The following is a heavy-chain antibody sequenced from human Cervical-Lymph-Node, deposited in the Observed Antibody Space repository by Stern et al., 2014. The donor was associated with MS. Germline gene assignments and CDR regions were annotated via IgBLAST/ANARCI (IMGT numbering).Heavy chain of an antibody. CDR3: ARGEDYGGNFFDY. Sequence: VQLAQSGAEVKKPWASVKVSCKASGYTFTTYYINWARQAPGEGLEWVGIINPSSGTTTYAQKIQGRVTMTSDTSTSTVYVQLDSLRADDTAVYYCARGEDYGGNFFDYWGQGTLVTVSS. CDR1: GYTFTTYY. V-gene: IGHV1-46*01. D-gene: IGHD4-23*01. CDR2: INPSSGTT. J-gene: IGHJ4*02.